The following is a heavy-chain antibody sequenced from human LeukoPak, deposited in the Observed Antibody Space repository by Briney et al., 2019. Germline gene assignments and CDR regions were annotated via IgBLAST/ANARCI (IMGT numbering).Heavy chain of an antibody. CDR1: GGSISSSSYY. CDR3: ARGRKYYGSGSYYNVGIIFDY. V-gene: IGHV4-39*07. Sequence: PSETLSLTCTVSGGSISSSSYYWGWIRQPPGKGLEWIGSIYYSGSTYYNPSLKSRVTISVDTSKNQFSLKLSSVTAADTAVYYCARGRKYYGSGSYYNVGIIFDYWGQGTLVTVSS. D-gene: IGHD3-10*01. CDR2: IYYSGST. J-gene: IGHJ4*02.